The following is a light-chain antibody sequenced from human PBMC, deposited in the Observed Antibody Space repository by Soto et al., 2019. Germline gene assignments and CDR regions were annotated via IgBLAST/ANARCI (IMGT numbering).Light chain of an antibody. V-gene: IGLV2-14*01. Sequence: QSALTQPASVSGSPGQSITISCTGTSSDVGGYNYVSWYQQHPGKAPKLMIYDVSNRPSGVSNRFSGSKSGNTASLTISGLHAEDEADYYCRSYTGSSTYVFGTGTKVTVL. CDR1: SSDVGGYNY. CDR2: DVS. CDR3: RSYTGSSTYV. J-gene: IGLJ1*01.